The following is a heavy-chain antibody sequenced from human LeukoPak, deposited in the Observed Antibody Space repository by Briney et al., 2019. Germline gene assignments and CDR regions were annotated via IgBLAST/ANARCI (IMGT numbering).Heavy chain of an antibody. Sequence: ASVKVSCKASGYTLTDHYMHWVRQAPGQGLEWMGRINPNSGDANYAQKFQGRVTMTRDTSISTAYMELRSLRSDDTAVYYCARGAAVGQTRDYWGQGTLVTVSS. D-gene: IGHD6-13*01. V-gene: IGHV1-2*06. CDR3: ARGAAVGQTRDY. CDR1: GYTLTDHY. CDR2: INPNSGDA. J-gene: IGHJ4*02.